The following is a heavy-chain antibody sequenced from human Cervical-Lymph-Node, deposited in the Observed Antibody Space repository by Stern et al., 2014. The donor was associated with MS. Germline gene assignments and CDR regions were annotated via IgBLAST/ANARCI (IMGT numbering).Heavy chain of an antibody. CDR3: TRIQAGGGAFDI. V-gene: IGHV2-70*04. CDR1: GFSLSTSGMR. J-gene: IGHJ3*02. Sequence: ESGPALVKPTQTLTLTCTFSGFSLSTSGMRVSWIRQPPGRALEWLARIDWDDHKYYTPSLKTRLTISKDSSQNLVVLTMTTMDPVDTATYYCTRIQAGGGAFDIWVQGTMVTFSS. D-gene: IGHD2-8*02. CDR2: IDWDDHK.